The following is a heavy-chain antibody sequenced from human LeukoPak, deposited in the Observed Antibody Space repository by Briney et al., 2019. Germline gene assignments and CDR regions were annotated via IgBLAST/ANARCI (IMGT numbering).Heavy chain of an antibody. V-gene: IGHV1-3*01. D-gene: IGHD1-26*01. J-gene: IGHJ3*02. Sequence: ASVKVSCKASGYTFTSYAMHWVRQAPGRRLEWMGWINAGNGNTKYSQKFQGRVTITRDTSASTAYMELSSLRSEDTAVYYCASLYSGSYILAFDIWGQGTMVTVSS. CDR3: ASLYSGSYILAFDI. CDR2: INAGNGNT. CDR1: GYTFTSYA.